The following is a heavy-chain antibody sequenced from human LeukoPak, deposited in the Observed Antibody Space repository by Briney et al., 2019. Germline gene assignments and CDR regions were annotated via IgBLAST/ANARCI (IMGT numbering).Heavy chain of an antibody. Sequence: GGSLRLSCAASGFTFSSYAMSWVRQAPGKGLEWVSAISGNGGSTYYADSVKGRFTISRDNSKNTLYLQMNSLRAEDTAVYYCAKHTLLVVPAATYDYWGQGTLVTVSS. J-gene: IGHJ4*02. CDR1: GFTFSSYA. CDR2: ISGNGGST. D-gene: IGHD2-2*01. CDR3: AKHTLLVVPAATYDY. V-gene: IGHV3-23*01.